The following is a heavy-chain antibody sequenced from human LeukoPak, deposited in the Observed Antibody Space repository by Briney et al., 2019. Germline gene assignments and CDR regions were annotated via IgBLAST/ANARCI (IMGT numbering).Heavy chain of an antibody. J-gene: IGHJ4*02. CDR3: AGGYSYGVPDY. CDR1: GYSISSGYY. CDR2: IYYSGST. V-gene: IGHV4-61*01. Sequence: KPSETLSLTCTVSGYSISSGYYWGWIRQPPGKGLEWIGYIYYSGSTNYNPSLKSRVTISVDTSKNQFSLKLSSVTAADTAVYYCAGGYSYGVPDYWGQGTLVTVSS. D-gene: IGHD5-18*01.